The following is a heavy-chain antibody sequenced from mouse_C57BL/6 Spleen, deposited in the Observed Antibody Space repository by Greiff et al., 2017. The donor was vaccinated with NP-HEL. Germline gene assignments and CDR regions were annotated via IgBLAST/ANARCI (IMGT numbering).Heavy chain of an antibody. J-gene: IGHJ1*03. CDR2: INYDGSST. CDR3: ARADNYGYDFDV. Sequence: EVKLMESEGGLVQPGSSMKLSCTASGFTFSDYYMAWVRQVPEKGLEWVANINYDGSSTYYLDSLKSRFIISRDNAKNILYLQMSSLKSEDTATYYCARADNYGYDFDVWGTGTTVTVSS. V-gene: IGHV5-16*01. D-gene: IGHD2-2*01. CDR1: GFTFSDYY.